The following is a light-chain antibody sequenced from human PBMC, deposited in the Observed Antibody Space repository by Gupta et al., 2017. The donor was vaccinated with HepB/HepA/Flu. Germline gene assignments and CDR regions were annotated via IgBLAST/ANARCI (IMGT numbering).Light chain of an antibody. CDR3: CAYADNYRHV. J-gene: IGLJ1*01. Sequence: QSALTQPRSVSGSPGQSVTISCTGTSSDVGTYNSFSWYQQHAGKAPKLMIFNVRKRPSVVPECLSGSKSGNTASLTISVLQAEDEADYYCCAYADNYRHVFGIGTKVTVL. CDR1: SSDVGTYNS. V-gene: IGLV2-11*01. CDR2: NVR.